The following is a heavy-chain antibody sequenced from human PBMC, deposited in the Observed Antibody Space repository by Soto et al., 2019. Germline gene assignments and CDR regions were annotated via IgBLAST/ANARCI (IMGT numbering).Heavy chain of an antibody. CDR2: ISYDGNNR. Sequence: QVQLVESGGGVVQPGRSLRVSCAASGFTFSDYGIYWVRQAPGKGLEWVALISYDGNNREYGDSVKGRFTISRDDSRNTAYLQMNSLKTEDTAVYYCAYDLHYALDIWGQGTLVTVSS. D-gene: IGHD3-16*01. CDR3: AYDLHYALDI. V-gene: IGHV3-30*03. J-gene: IGHJ1*01. CDR1: GFTFSDYG.